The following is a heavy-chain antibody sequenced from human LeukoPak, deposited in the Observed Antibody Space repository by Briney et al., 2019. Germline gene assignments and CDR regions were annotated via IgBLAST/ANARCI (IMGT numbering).Heavy chain of an antibody. J-gene: IGHJ4*02. Sequence: ASVKVSCKASGYTFTGYYMHWVRQAPGQGLEWMGWINPNSGGTNYAQKFQGRVTMTRDTSISTAYMELSRLRSDDTAVYYCARDHYPYCSGGSCYSGYFDYWGQGTLVTVSS. V-gene: IGHV1-2*02. CDR2: INPNSGGT. D-gene: IGHD2-15*01. CDR3: ARDHYPYCSGGSCYSGYFDY. CDR1: GYTFTGYY.